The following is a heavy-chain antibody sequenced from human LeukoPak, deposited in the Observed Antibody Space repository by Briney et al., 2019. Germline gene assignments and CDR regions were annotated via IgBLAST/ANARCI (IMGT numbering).Heavy chain of an antibody. CDR1: GFTFDDYA. J-gene: IGHJ4*02. D-gene: IGHD3-10*01. CDR2: ISLDSGSI. CDR3: AKASGSSMVRGVSLLNFDY. V-gene: IGHV3-9*01. Sequence: GGSLRLSCAASGFTFDDYAIHWVRQAPGKGLEWVSGISLDSGSIGYADSVKGRFTISRDNAKNSLYLQMNSLRAEDTALYYCAKASGSSMVRGVSLLNFDYWGQGALVTVSS.